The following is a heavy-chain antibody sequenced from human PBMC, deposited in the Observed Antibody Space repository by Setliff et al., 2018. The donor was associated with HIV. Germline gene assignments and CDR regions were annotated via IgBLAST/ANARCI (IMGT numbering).Heavy chain of an antibody. Sequence: PGGSLRLSCAASRFDFNNYWMCWVRQAPGKGLEWVGNINQDGSEKNYVDSVKGRFSISRDNAENSLYLQMSSLRAEDTAVYYCARKLRPGHGMNVWGQGTTVTVSS. V-gene: IGHV3-7*01. D-gene: IGHD3-10*01. CDR3: ARKLRPGHGMNV. CDR1: RFDFNNYW. J-gene: IGHJ6*02. CDR2: INQDGSEK.